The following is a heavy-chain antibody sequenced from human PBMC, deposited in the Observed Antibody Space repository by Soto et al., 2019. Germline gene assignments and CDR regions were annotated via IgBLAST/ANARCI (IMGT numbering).Heavy chain of an antibody. D-gene: IGHD3-3*01. Sequence: QPQLVQSGAEVREPGASVKLSCKASGYSFSTYDISWLRQAPGKGLEWMGVISPKNGNRNFAWKFLYRVIMTTDTSSNTAYMELESLRDDDPAIYYCATSYDSGFDTWGHGTLVTVSS. CDR1: GYSFSTYD. CDR3: ATSYDSGFDT. J-gene: IGHJ5*01. V-gene: IGHV1-18*04. CDR2: ISPKNGNR.